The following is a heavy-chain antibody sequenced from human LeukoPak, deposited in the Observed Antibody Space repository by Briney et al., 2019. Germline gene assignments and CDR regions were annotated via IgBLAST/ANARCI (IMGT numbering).Heavy chain of an antibody. CDR3: ARGSLWFGELYRFFDY. CDR2: ISSSGSTI. CDR1: GFTYSDYY. Sequence: GGSLRLSCAASGFTYSDYYMSWIRQAPGKGLEWVSYISSSGSTIYYADSVKGRFTISRDNAKNSLYLQMNSLRAEDTAVYYCARGSLWFGELYRFFDYWGQGTLVTVSS. J-gene: IGHJ4*02. V-gene: IGHV3-11*01. D-gene: IGHD3-10*01.